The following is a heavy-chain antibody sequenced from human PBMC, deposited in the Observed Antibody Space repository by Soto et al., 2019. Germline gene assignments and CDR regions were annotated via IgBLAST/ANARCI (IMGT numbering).Heavy chain of an antibody. V-gene: IGHV3-30-3*01. D-gene: IGHD2-2*01. Sequence: GGSLRLSCAASGFTFSSYAMHWVRQAPGKGLEWVAVISYDGSNKYYADSVKGRFTISRDNSKNTLYLQMNSLRAEDTAVYYCARGAYCSSTSCPTTHPPYYYYGMDVWGQGTTVTVSS. J-gene: IGHJ6*02. CDR2: ISYDGSNK. CDR1: GFTFSSYA. CDR3: ARGAYCSSTSCPTTHPPYYYYGMDV.